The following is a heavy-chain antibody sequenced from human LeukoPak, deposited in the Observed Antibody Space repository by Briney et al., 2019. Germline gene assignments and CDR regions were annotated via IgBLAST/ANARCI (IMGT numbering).Heavy chain of an antibody. CDR3: ARDSPGVGIDY. Sequence: PGGSLRLSCAASGFTFSTYSMHWVRQAPGKGLEWVSSIRSGSTYINYADSVKGRFTISRDNAKNTLYLQMGSLRAEDTALYYCARDSPGVGIDYWGRGTLVTVSS. J-gene: IGHJ4*02. V-gene: IGHV3-21*01. D-gene: IGHD2-8*01. CDR2: IRSGSTYI. CDR1: GFTFSTYS.